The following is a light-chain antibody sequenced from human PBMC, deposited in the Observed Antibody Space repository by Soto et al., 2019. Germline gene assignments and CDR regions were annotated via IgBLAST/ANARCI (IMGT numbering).Light chain of an antibody. J-gene: IGKJ4*01. CDR2: AAS. CDR1: QGISSF. CDR3: QQLNTYPLT. V-gene: IGKV1-9*01. Sequence: DIQLTQSPSFLSASVGDRVTITCRASQGISSFLAWYQQKPGKAPKLLIYAASTLQSGVSSRFSGSGSGTEFTLTISSLQPEDFATYYCQQLNTYPLTFGGGTEVEIK.